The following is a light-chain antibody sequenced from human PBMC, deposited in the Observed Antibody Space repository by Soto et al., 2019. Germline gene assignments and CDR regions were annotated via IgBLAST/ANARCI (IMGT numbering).Light chain of an antibody. V-gene: IGKV3-15*01. Sequence: EIVMTQSPATLSVSPGERATLSCRASQSVSSNLARYQQKPGQAPRLLIYGASTRATGIPARFSGSGSGTEFTLTICSLQSEDFAIYFCQQYNNWPPDRTFGQGTKVEIK. CDR3: QQYNNWPPDRT. CDR2: GAS. CDR1: QSVSSN. J-gene: IGKJ1*01.